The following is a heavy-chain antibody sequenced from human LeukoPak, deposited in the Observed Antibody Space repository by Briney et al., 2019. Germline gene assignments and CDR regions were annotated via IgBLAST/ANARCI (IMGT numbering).Heavy chain of an antibody. Sequence: GGPLRLSCAASGFTFSNYAMHWVRQAPGKGLEYVSAISSDGVSTYYANSVKGRFTISRDNSKNTLYLQMGSLRAGDMAVYYCARDRWGCTSTSCYDFGYWGQGTLVTVPS. V-gene: IGHV3-64*01. CDR1: GFTFSNYA. CDR3: ARDRWGCTSTSCYDFGY. J-gene: IGHJ4*02. CDR2: ISSDGVST. D-gene: IGHD2-2*01.